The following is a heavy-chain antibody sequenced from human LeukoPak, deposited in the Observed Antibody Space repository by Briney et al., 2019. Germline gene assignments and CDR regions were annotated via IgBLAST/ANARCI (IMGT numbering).Heavy chain of an antibody. CDR1: GFTFSTYG. D-gene: IGHD5-18*01. CDR3: AKDQKRGYSYGYLFYYYYFDY. J-gene: IGHJ4*02. CDR2: VRYDGSKK. V-gene: IGHV3-30*02. Sequence: GGSLRLSCAASGFTFSTYGMHWVRQAPGKGLEWVAFVRYDGSKKYYTNSVKGRFTISRDNSKNTLYLQMNSLRAEDTAVYYCAKDQKRGYSYGYLFYYYYFDYWGQGTLVTVSS.